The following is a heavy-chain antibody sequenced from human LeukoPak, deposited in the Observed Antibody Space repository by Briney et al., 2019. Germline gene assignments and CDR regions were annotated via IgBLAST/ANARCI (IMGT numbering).Heavy chain of an antibody. J-gene: IGHJ3*02. CDR2: IYYSGST. V-gene: IGHV4-39*01. D-gene: IGHD5-24*01. Sequence: SETLSLTCTVSGGSISSSSYYWGWIRQPPGKGLEWIGSIYYSGSTYYNPSLKSRVTISVDTSKNQFSLKLGSVTAADTAVYYCARREMATIIAFDIWGQGTMVTVSS. CDR3: ARREMATIIAFDI. CDR1: GGSISSSSYY.